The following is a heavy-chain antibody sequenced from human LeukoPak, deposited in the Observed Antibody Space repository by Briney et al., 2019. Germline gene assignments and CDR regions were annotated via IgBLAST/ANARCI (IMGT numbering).Heavy chain of an antibody. D-gene: IGHD1-26*01. CDR2: IYHSGST. Sequence: PSETLSLTCTVSGYSISSGYYWGWIRQPPGKGLEWIGSIYHSGSTYYNPSLKSRVTISVDTSKNQFSLKLSSVTAADTAVYYCARLVGATEFDYWGQGTLVTVSS. CDR3: ARLVGATEFDY. CDR1: GYSISSGYY. V-gene: IGHV4-38-2*02. J-gene: IGHJ4*02.